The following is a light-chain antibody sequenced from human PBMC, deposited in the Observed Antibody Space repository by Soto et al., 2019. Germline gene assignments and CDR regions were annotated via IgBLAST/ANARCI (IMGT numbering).Light chain of an antibody. CDR1: SSDVGGYNY. J-gene: IGLJ2*01. CDR2: DVD. V-gene: IGLV2-14*01. Sequence: QSALTQPASVSGSPGQSITISCTGTSSDVGGYNYVSWYQQHPGKAPKLMIYDVDNRPSGVSNRFSGSRSGNTALLTISGLQAEDEADYYCSSYTSSSTVVFGGGTKLTVL. CDR3: SSYTSSSTVV.